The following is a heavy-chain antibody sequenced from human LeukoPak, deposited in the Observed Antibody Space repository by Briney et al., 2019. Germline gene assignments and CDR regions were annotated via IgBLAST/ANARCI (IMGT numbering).Heavy chain of an antibody. CDR2: IYTSGST. V-gene: IGHV4-61*02. CDR3: ARGYSYGSGWFDP. CDR1: GGSISSGSYY. D-gene: IGHD5-18*01. J-gene: IGHJ5*02. Sequence: SETLSLTCTVSGGSISSGSYYWSWIRQPAGKGLEWIGRIYTSGSTNYNPSLKSRVTISVDTSKNRFSLKLSSVTAADTAVYYCARGYSYGSGWFDPWGQGTLVTVSS.